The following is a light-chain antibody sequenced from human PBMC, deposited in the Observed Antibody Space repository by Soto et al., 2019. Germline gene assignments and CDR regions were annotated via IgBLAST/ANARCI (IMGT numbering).Light chain of an antibody. J-gene: IGLJ2*01. Sequence: QAVVTQPPSVSGAPGQRVTISCTGSSSNIGAGYDVHWYQQLPGTAPKLLIYGNSNRPSGVPDRFSGSKSGTSASLAITGLQAEDEAGYYCQSYDSSLSGDVVFGGGTKLTVL. CDR1: SSNIGAGYD. CDR2: GNS. CDR3: QSYDSSLSGDVV. V-gene: IGLV1-40*01.